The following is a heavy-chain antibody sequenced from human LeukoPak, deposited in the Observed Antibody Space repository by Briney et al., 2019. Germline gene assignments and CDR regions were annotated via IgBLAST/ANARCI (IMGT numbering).Heavy chain of an antibody. J-gene: IGHJ4*02. Sequence: AGGSLRLSCAASGFTFSSYAMSWVRQPPGKGLEWIGSIYDSGSTYYNPSLKSRVTISVDTSKNQFSLKLSSVTAADTAVYYCARGEEWATLFDYWGQGTLVTVSS. CDR1: GFTFSSYA. CDR2: IYDSGST. CDR3: ARGEEWATLFDY. V-gene: IGHV4-38-2*01. D-gene: IGHD1-26*01.